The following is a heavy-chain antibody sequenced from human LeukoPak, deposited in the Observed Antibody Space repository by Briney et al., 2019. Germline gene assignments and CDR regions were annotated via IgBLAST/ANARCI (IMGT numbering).Heavy chain of an antibody. J-gene: IGHJ6*03. CDR1: GYTFTSYY. CDR2: FDPEDGET. CDR3: ATVTKQQLVRVDYYYYYMDV. V-gene: IGHV1-24*01. D-gene: IGHD6-13*01. Sequence: ASVKVSCKASGYTFTSYYMHWVRQAPGKGLEWMGGFDPEDGETIYAQKFQGRVTMTEDTSTDTAYMELSSLRSEDTAVYYCATVTKQQLVRVDYYYYYMDVWGKGTTVTVSS.